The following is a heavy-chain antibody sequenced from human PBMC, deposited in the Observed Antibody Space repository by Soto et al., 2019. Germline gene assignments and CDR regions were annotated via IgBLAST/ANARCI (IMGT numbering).Heavy chain of an antibody. CDR2: ISYSGNT. CDR1: GVSVSSSDYY. D-gene: IGHD3-10*01. J-gene: IGHJ4*02. V-gene: IGHV4-31*03. CDR3: ARAFPLAVVRGVLRSYFDY. Sequence: PSETLSLTCTVFGVSVSSSDYYWSWIRQHPGKGLEWIGYISYSGNTYYNPSLNSRVTISVDTSKSQFSLKVTSVTAADTAVYYCARAFPLAVVRGVLRSYFDYWGQGALVTVSS.